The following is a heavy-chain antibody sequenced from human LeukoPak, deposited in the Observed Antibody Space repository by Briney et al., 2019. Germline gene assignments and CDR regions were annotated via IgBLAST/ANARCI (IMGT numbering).Heavy chain of an antibody. D-gene: IGHD3-3*02. Sequence: PGGSLRLSCAASGFTFSTYTMSWVRQAPGKGLEWVSAISGSGGNTYYADSVKGRFTISRDNSKNTLYLQMDSLRADDTAVYYCAKAAFSRTSYFDYWGPGTLVTASS. J-gene: IGHJ4*02. CDR3: AKAAFSRTSYFDY. CDR2: ISGSGGNT. V-gene: IGHV3-23*01. CDR1: GFTFSTYT.